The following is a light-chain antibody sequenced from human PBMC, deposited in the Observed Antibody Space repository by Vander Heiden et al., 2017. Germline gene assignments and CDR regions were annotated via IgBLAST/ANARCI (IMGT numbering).Light chain of an antibody. CDR1: NLGATS. CDR2: QDS. V-gene: IGLV3-1*01. Sequence: SYELTQPPSVSVSPDQTSIITCTGDNLGATSAYWYQQKPGQSPVLVIYQDSKRPSGIPERFSVSNSGNTATLTISGSQAMDDADYYCQAWDSSTYVVFGGGTKLTVL. J-gene: IGLJ2*01. CDR3: QAWDSSTYVV.